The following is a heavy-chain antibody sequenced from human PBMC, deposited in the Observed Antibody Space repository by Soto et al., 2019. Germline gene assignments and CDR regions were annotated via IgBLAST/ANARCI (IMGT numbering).Heavy chain of an antibody. CDR2: IIPIFGTA. Sequence: QVQLVQSGAEVKKPGSSVKVSCQASGGTFSSYDISWVRQAPGQGLEWMGGIIPIFGTANYAQKFQGRVTITADESTSTAYMELSSLRSEDTAVYDCARAIEAAGTGWFDPWGQGTMVTVSS. D-gene: IGHD6-13*01. CDR3: ARAIEAAGTGWFDP. CDR1: GGTFSSYD. V-gene: IGHV1-69*01. J-gene: IGHJ5*02.